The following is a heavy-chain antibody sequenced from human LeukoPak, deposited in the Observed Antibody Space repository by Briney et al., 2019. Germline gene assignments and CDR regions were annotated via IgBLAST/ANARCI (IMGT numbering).Heavy chain of an antibody. Sequence: GASVKVSCKASGYTFTSYYMNWVRQAPGQGLEWMGIIDLSGGSTRYAQKFQGRLTMTRDTSTSTVYMELSSLRSEDTAVYYCARLGSSRWFYGMDVWGQGTTVTVSS. V-gene: IGHV1-46*01. CDR2: IDLSGGST. CDR3: ARLGSSRWFYGMDV. J-gene: IGHJ6*02. D-gene: IGHD6-13*01. CDR1: GYTFTSYY.